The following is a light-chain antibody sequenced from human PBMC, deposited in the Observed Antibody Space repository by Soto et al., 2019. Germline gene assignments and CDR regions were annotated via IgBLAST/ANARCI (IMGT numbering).Light chain of an antibody. V-gene: IGKV3-11*01. CDR1: QSVNSY. Sequence: EIVLTQSPATLSLSPGEGATLSCRASQSVNSYLVWYQQKPGQAPRLLIYDSSNRATGIPARFSGSGSGTHSTLTISSLEPEDFAVYYCQHRSNWPLTFGGGTKVDIK. J-gene: IGKJ4*01. CDR3: QHRSNWPLT. CDR2: DSS.